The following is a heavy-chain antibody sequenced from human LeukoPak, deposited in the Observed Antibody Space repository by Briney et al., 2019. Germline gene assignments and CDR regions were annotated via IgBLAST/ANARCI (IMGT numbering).Heavy chain of an antibody. CDR3: AKWLTFSISSGATFDY. V-gene: IGHV3-7*03. D-gene: IGHD2-21*01. J-gene: IGHJ4*02. Sequence: GGSLRLSCAASGFTFSSYWMSWVRQAPGKGLEWVANIKQDGSEKYYVDSVKGRFTISRDNSKNTLYLQMNSLRAEDTAIYYCAKWLTFSISSGATFDYWGQGSLVTVSS. CDR1: GFTFSSYW. CDR2: IKQDGSEK.